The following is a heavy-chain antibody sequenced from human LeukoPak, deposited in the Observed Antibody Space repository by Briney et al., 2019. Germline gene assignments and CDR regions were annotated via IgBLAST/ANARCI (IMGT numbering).Heavy chain of an antibody. Sequence: GGSLTLSCAASGFTFNSYAMSWVRQAPWERLQWVSGMSDSGGNTYYADSVRGRFTISRDNSKNTLYLQMNSLRAEDTAVYYCARHRSSWLIDYWGQGTLVTVSS. CDR3: ARHRSSWLIDY. CDR2: MSDSGGNT. CDR1: GFTFNSYA. D-gene: IGHD6-6*01. V-gene: IGHV3-23*01. J-gene: IGHJ4*02.